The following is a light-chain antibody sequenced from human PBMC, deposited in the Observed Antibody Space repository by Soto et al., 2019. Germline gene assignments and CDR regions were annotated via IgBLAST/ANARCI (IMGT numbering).Light chain of an antibody. CDR1: SSNIGSNT. Sequence: QPVLTQPPSASGTPGQRVTISCSGSSSNIGSNTIHWYQQLPGTAPKLLIHSDDKLPSGVPDRFSGSKSGTSGSLAISGLQSGDEADYYCAAWDDSLNGFVFGAGTKVTVL. CDR2: SDD. CDR3: AAWDDSLNGFV. V-gene: IGLV1-44*01. J-gene: IGLJ1*01.